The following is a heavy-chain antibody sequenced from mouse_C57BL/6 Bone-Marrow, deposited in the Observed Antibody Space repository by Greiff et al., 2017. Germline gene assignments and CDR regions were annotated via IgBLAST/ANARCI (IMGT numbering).Heavy chain of an antibody. V-gene: IGHV1-58*01. CDR2: IYIGNGYT. D-gene: IGHD1-2*01. Sequence: VQLQQPGAELVRPGTSVKLSCKASGYTFTSYWMHWVKQRPGQGLEWIGYIYIGNGYTEYNEKFKGKATLTSDTSSSTAYMQLSSLTSEDSAIYFCANHYYGGFAYWGQGTLVTVSA. J-gene: IGHJ3*01. CDR1: GYTFTSYW. CDR3: ANHYYGGFAY.